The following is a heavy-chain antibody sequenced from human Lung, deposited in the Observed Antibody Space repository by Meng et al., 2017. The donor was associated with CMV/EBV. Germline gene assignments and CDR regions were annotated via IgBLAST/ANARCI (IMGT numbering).Heavy chain of an antibody. CDR1: GGSISSYY. Sequence: SXTLSLXCTISGGSISSYYWSWIRQPPGKGLEWIGNIYYSGSANYNPSLKSPVTMSVDTSKNQFSLKLSSVTAAETAVYYCTRETGETFWSGSHDSWGQGTXVTVSS. D-gene: IGHD3-3*01. CDR3: TRETGETFWSGSHDS. J-gene: IGHJ4*02. V-gene: IGHV4-59*01. CDR2: IYYSGSA.